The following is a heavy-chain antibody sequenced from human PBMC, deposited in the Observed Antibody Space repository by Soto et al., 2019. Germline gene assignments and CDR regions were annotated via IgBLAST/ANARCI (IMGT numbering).Heavy chain of an antibody. CDR1: GFTFTNYA. CDR3: VKDCGAWYIDVDY. CDR2: INSNGGST. V-gene: IGHV3-64D*06. J-gene: IGHJ4*02. Sequence: PGGSLRLSCSASGFTFTNYAMHWVRQAPGKGLEYVSSINSNGGSTYYADSVKGRFTISRDNSKNTLYLQMISLRVEDTAVYYCVKDCGAWYIDVDYWGQGTLVTVSS. D-gene: IGHD6-19*01.